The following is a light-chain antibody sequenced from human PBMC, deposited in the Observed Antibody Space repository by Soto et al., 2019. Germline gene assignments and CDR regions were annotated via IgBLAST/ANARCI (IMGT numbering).Light chain of an antibody. CDR2: GAS. Sequence: DIQVTQSPSSLSASVGDRVTITCRASQSISQYVNWYQQRPGRAPKFLIYGASSLQSGVPLRFSGSGSGTDFTLTISSLQPEDFATYYCQQTYSTPRTFVPGTKVEIK. CDR1: QSISQY. CDR3: QQTYSTPRT. J-gene: IGKJ2*01. V-gene: IGKV1-39*01.